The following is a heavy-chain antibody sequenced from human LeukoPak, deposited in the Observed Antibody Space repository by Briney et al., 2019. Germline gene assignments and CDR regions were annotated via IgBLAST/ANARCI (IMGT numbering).Heavy chain of an antibody. V-gene: IGHV3-15*01. CDR1: GFSIENDW. D-gene: IGHD3-10*01. Sequence: GGSLRLSCAASGFSIENDWMSWVRQAPGKGLEWVGRVKSYNAGGTTHYAAPVKGRFIISRDDSKNMLDLQMDSLKTEDTAVYYCTLIQGWGAGSYFLDYWGQGALVTVSS. CDR3: TLIQGWGAGSYFLDY. J-gene: IGHJ4*02. CDR2: VKSYNAGGTT.